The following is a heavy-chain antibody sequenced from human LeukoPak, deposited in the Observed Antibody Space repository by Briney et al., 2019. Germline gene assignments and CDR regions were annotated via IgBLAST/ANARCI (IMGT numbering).Heavy chain of an antibody. CDR3: ARDHYYDSSGSPPDAFDI. V-gene: IGHV1/OR15-3*02. D-gene: IGHD3-22*01. CDR1: GYTFTDYF. J-gene: IGHJ3*02. Sequence: ASVKVSCKASGYTFTDYFMNWMRQAPGQRLEWMGWINAGNGNTKYSQKLQGRVTITRDTSSSTAYMQLSSLRSEDTAVYYCARDHYYDSSGSPPDAFDIWGQGTMVTVSS. CDR2: INAGNGNT.